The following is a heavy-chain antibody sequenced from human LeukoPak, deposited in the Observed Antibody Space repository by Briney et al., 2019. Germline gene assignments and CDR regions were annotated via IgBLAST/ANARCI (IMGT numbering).Heavy chain of an antibody. Sequence: GASVKVSCKASGYTFTGYYMHWVRQAPGQGLEWIGWINPNSGGTNYAQKFQGRVTMTRDTSISTAYMELSRLRSDDTAVYYCARDIAAAGTGDYWGQGTLVTVSS. J-gene: IGHJ4*02. D-gene: IGHD6-13*01. V-gene: IGHV1-2*02. CDR2: INPNSGGT. CDR3: ARDIAAAGTGDY. CDR1: GYTFTGYY.